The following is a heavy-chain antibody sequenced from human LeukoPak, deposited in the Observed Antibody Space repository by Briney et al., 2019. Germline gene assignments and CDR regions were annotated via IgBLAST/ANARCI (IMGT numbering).Heavy chain of an antibody. D-gene: IGHD3-22*01. Sequence: GGSLRLSCAASGFTFSNYAMNWVRQAPGKGLEWVSGISGSGGGTYYSDSVKGRFTISRDNSKNTLYLQMNSLRAEDTAVYYCAKDLRAYYEYYFDYWGQGTLVTVSS. CDR2: ISGSGGGT. CDR1: GFTFSNYA. CDR3: AKDLRAYYEYYFDY. V-gene: IGHV3-23*01. J-gene: IGHJ4*02.